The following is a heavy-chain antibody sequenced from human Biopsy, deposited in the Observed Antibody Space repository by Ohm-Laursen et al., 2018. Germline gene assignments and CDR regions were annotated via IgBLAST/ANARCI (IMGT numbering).Heavy chain of an antibody. CDR2: ISVKTGNT. D-gene: IGHD3-3*01. CDR3: AREGTSVTFFGKISDYYFDF. Sequence: ASVKVSCKASGYTFTSFDINWVRQAPGQGLEWLGWISVKTGNTNYTQKLQGRVTMTTDTSTNTAYMELRSLRSDDTALYYCAREGTSVTFFGKISDYYFDFWGPGTVVTVSS. V-gene: IGHV1-18*01. J-gene: IGHJ4*02. CDR1: GYTFTSFD.